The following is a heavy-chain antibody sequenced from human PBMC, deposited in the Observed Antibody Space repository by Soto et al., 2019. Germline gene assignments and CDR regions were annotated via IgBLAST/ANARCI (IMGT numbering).Heavy chain of an antibody. D-gene: IGHD1-26*01. J-gene: IGHJ4*02. CDR2: VYPSDSDT. V-gene: IGHV5-51*01. CDR1: GYSFAPYW. Sequence: GESLKISCQGSGYSFAPYWIGWVRQMPGKGLEWMGIVYPSDSDTRYSPPFQGQVTISADKSTSTAYLQWSSLEASDTAMYYCARGTTTNYFDYWGQGTLVTVSS. CDR3: ARGTTTNYFDY.